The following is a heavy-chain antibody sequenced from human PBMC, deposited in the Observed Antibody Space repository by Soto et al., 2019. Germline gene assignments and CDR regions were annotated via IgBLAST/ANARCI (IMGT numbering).Heavy chain of an antibody. CDR2: IIPIFDIT. V-gene: IGHV1-69*01. CDR3: ARPDEGGYSSNHHYYYALDV. D-gene: IGHD3-22*01. Sequence: QVQLVQSGAEVKKPGSSVKVSCKASGGTFRSYSISWVRQAPGQGLKWMGGIIPIFDITNYAQKFQGRVTITADESTSTAYMELSSLGSDDTAVYYCARPDEGGYSSNHHYYYALDVW. CDR1: GGTFRSYS. J-gene: IGHJ6*01.